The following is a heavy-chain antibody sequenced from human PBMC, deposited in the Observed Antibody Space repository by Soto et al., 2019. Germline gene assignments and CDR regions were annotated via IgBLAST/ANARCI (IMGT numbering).Heavy chain of an antibody. CDR3: ARNYGAYFDY. CDR2: IYPSDPDT. J-gene: IGHJ4*02. V-gene: IGHV5-51*01. D-gene: IGHD4-17*01. Sequence: GESLKISCKGSGYTFSTSWIGWVRQMPGKGLEWMGIIYPSDPDTRYSPSFQGQVTISADKSISTAYLQLSSLKASATAMYYCARNYGAYFDYWGQGTLVTVSS. CDR1: GYTFSTSW.